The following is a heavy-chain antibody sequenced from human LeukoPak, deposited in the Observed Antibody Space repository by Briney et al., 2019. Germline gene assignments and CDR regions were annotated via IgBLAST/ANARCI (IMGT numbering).Heavy chain of an antibody. Sequence: SETLSLTCTVSGGSISSYYWSWIRQPPGKGLEWIGYIYYSGSTNYNPSLKSRVTISVDTSKNQFSLKLSSVTAADTAVYYCAGAPYCSGGSCYSGAFDIWGQGTMVTVSS. V-gene: IGHV4-59*01. CDR1: GGSISSYY. D-gene: IGHD2-15*01. CDR2: IYYSGST. J-gene: IGHJ3*02. CDR3: AGAPYCSGGSCYSGAFDI.